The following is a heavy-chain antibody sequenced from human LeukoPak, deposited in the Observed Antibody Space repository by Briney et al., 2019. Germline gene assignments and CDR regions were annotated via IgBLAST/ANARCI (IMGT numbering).Heavy chain of an antibody. CDR1: GFTFSSYS. V-gene: IGHV3-21*01. J-gene: IGHJ3*02. CDR2: ISSSSSYI. Sequence: PGGSLRLSCAASGFTFSSYSMNWVRQAPGKGLELDSSISSSSSYIYYADSVKGRFTISRDNAKNSLYLQMNSLRAEDTAVYYCARDLGYDSSGPHAFDIWGQGTMVTVSS. CDR3: ARDLGYDSSGPHAFDI. D-gene: IGHD3-22*01.